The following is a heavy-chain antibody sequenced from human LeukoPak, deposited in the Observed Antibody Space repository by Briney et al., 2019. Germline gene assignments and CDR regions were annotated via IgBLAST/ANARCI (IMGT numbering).Heavy chain of an antibody. CDR3: AREHCSGGSCCGIDY. J-gene: IGHJ4*02. CDR2: INPNSGGT. D-gene: IGHD2-15*01. CDR1: GYTFTGYY. Sequence: GSSVKVSCKASGYTFTGYYMHWVRQAPGQGLEWMGWINPNSGGTNYAQKFQGRVTMTRDTSISTAYMELSRLRSDDTAVYYCAREHCSGGSCCGIDYWGQGTLVTVPS. V-gene: IGHV1-2*02.